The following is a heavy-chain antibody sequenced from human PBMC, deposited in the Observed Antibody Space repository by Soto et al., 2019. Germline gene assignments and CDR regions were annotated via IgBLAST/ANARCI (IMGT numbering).Heavy chain of an antibody. J-gene: IGHJ6*02. D-gene: IGHD6-6*01. CDR2: ISSSSFSI. Sequence: EVQLVESGGGLVKPGGSLRLSCAASGFTFSSYSMNWVRQAPGKGLEWVSSISSSSFSINYADSVKGRFSISRDNAQNSLHLQMNNLRAEDTAVYYCARNESSNIYGMDDWGQGTTVTVSS. CDR1: GFTFSSYS. V-gene: IGHV3-21*01. CDR3: ARNESSNIYGMDD.